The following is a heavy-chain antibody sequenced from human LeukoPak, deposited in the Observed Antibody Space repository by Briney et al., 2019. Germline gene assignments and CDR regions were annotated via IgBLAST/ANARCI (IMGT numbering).Heavy chain of an antibody. D-gene: IGHD6-6*01. CDR1: GGSISSYY. V-gene: IGHV4-4*07. CDR2: IYTSGST. Sequence: SETLSLTCTVSGGSISSYYWSWIRQPAGKGLVWIGRIYTSGSTNYNPPLKSRVTMSVDTSKNQFSLKLSSVTAADTAVYYCARDRGSSSSLYWGQGTLVTVSS. J-gene: IGHJ4*02. CDR3: ARDRGSSSSLY.